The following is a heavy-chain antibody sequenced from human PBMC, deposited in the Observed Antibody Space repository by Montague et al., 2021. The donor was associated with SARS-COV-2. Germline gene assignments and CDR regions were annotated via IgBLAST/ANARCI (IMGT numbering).Heavy chain of an antibody. CDR3: VRDQGRSNWNYPDY. Sequence: SETLSLTCTVSGGSISGYYWSWFRQSAGKGLEWIGRIYNSGSTSSNPSLTSRVTMSVATSKNQFSLKLSSVTAADTAVYYCVRDQGRSNWNYPDYWGQGTLVTVSS. V-gene: IGHV4-4*07. CDR1: GGSISGYY. CDR2: IYNSGST. D-gene: IGHD1-20*01. J-gene: IGHJ4*02.